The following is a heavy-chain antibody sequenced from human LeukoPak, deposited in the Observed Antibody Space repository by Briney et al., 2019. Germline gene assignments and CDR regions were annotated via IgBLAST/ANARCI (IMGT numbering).Heavy chain of an antibody. V-gene: IGHV3-7*01. J-gene: IGHJ4*02. CDR1: GFTISSYW. CDR3: ARRDCSSTSCYLDY. CDR2: IKQDGSEK. D-gene: IGHD2-2*01. Sequence: PGGSLRLSCAASGFTISSYWMSWVRQAPGKGLERVANIKQDGSEKYYVDSVKGRFTISRDNAKNSLYLQMNSLRAEDTAVYYCARRDCSSTSCYLDYWGQGTLVTVSS.